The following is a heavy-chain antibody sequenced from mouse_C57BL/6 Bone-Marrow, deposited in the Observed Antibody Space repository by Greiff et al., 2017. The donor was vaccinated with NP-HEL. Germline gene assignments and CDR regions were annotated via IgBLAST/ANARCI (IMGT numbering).Heavy chain of an antibody. J-gene: IGHJ3*01. CDR1: GFTFSDFY. D-gene: IGHD2-1*01. Sequence: EVMLVESGGGLVQSGRSLRLSCATSGFTFSDFYMEWVRQAPGKGLEWIAASRNKANDYTTEYSASVKGRFIVSRDTSQSILYLQMNALRAEDTAIYYCARDAYGNSFAYWGQGTLVTVSA. CDR2: SRNKANDYTT. V-gene: IGHV7-1*01. CDR3: ARDAYGNSFAY.